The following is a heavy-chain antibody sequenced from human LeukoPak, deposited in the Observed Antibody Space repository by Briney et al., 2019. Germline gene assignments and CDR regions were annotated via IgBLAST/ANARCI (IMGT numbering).Heavy chain of an antibody. J-gene: IGHJ4*02. Sequence: GGSLRLSCAASGFTFSSCGMHWVRQAPGKGLECVAVIWFDGSKKYYADSVKGRLTISRDNSKNTLYLQMTSLRVEDTAVYYCAKDVRDGYNLGADYWGQGILVTVSS. CDR3: AKDVRDGYNLGADY. CDR2: IWFDGSKK. CDR1: GFTFSSCG. D-gene: IGHD5-24*01. V-gene: IGHV3-33*06.